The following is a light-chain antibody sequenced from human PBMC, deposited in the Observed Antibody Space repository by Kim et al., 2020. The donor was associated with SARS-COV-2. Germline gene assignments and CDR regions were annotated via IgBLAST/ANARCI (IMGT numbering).Light chain of an antibody. V-gene: IGLV3-21*04. J-gene: IGLJ3*02. CDR2: YDS. CDR3: QVWDTSSAPGV. Sequence: SYELTQPPSVSVAPGKTARIACGGDNIGGKSVHWYQQKPGQAPILVIYYDSDRPSGIPERFSGSNSGNTVTLTISRVDAGDEADYHCQVWDTSSAPGVFGGGTQLTVL. CDR1: NIGGKS.